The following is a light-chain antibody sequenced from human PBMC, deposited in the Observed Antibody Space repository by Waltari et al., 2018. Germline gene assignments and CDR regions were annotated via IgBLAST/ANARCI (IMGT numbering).Light chain of an antibody. J-gene: IGLJ2*01. CDR3: ATWDANLNGVV. Sequence: QSVLTQPPSVSGTPGQRVTISCSGSSSNIACYSVNWYQQVPGKAPKLLIYNYRQRPSGVSDRFSGTKSDSSASLAISGLRSEDEAHYYCATWDANLNGVVFGGGTKLTVL. CDR2: NYR. CDR1: SSNIACYS. V-gene: IGLV1-44*01.